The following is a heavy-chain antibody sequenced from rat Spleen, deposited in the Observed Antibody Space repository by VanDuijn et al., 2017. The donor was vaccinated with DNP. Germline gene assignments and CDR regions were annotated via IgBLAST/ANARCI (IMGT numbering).Heavy chain of an antibody. CDR1: GFSLTSYG. J-gene: IGHJ2*01. V-gene: IGHV2-77*01. CDR3: AEETTGVY. D-gene: IGHD1-1*01. Sequence: QVQMKETGPGLVQTTQTLSVTCTVSGFSLTSYGVHWVRQALGKGLEWMGIIWGDGSTNYNSALKSRLSISRDTSKSQVFLTMNSLQTDDTAVYYCAEETTGVYLGQGVMVTVSA. CDR2: IWGDGST.